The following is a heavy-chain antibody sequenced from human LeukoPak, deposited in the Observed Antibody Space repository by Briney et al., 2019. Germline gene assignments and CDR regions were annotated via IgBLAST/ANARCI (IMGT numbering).Heavy chain of an antibody. CDR2: IRYDGGHK. CDR3: AELGITMIGGV. J-gene: IGHJ6*04. Sequence: PGGSLRLSCAASGFTFRNYGIHWVRQAPGEGLEWVAFIRYDGGHKYYADSVKGRFTISRDNAKNSLYLQMNSLRAEDTAVYYCAELGITMIGGVWGKGTTVTISS. V-gene: IGHV3-30*02. D-gene: IGHD3-10*02. CDR1: GFTFRNYG.